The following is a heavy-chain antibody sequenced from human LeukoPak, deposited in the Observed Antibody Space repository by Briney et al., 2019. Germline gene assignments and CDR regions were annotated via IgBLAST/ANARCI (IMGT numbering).Heavy chain of an antibody. V-gene: IGHV1-2*02. CDR1: GYTFIGYY. D-gene: IGHD3-10*01. CDR2: INPNSGGT. CDR3: ARDSNAGTDNWFDP. Sequence: ASVKVSCKASGYTFIGYYMHWVRQAPGQGLEWMGWINPNSGGTNYAQKFQGRVTMTRDTSINTAYMELSRLRSDDTAVYYCARDSNAGTDNWFDPWGQGTLVTVYS. J-gene: IGHJ5*02.